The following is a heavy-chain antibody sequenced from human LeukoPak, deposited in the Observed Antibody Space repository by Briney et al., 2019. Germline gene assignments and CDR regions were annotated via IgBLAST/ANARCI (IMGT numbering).Heavy chain of an antibody. Sequence: ASVKVSCMASGYTFTSYGISWVRQAPGQGLEWMGWISAYNGNTNYAQKLQGRVTMTTDTSTSTAYMELRSLRSDDTAVYYCARDRVFGGSYYWVYWGQGTLVTVSS. CDR1: GYTFTSYG. D-gene: IGHD3-10*01. J-gene: IGHJ4*02. CDR2: ISAYNGNT. CDR3: ARDRVFGGSYYWVY. V-gene: IGHV1-18*01.